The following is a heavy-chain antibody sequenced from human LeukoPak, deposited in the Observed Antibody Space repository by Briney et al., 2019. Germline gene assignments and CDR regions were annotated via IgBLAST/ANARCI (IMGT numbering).Heavy chain of an antibody. D-gene: IGHD1-14*01. Sequence: PGGSLRLSCAASGFTFSSYSMNWVRQAPGKGLEWVSSISSSSSYIYYADSVKGRFTISRDNAKNSLYLQMNSLGAEDTAVYYCARDLGKDGMDVWGQGTTVTVSS. J-gene: IGHJ6*02. CDR1: GFTFSSYS. V-gene: IGHV3-21*01. CDR3: ARDLGKDGMDV. CDR2: ISSSSSYI.